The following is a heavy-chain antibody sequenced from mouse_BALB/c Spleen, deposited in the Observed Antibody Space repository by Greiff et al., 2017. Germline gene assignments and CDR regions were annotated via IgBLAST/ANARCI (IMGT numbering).Heavy chain of an antibody. CDR1: GFTFSSYT. CDR3: TREVITAFAY. CDR2: ISSGGSYT. J-gene: IGHJ3*01. D-gene: IGHD2-4*01. V-gene: IGHV5-6-4*01. Sequence: DVMLVESGGGLVKPGGSLKLSCAASGFTFSSYTMSWVRQTPEKRLEWVATISSGGSYTYYPDSVKGRFTISRDNAKNTLYLQMSSLKSEDTAMYYCTREVITAFAYWGQGTLVTVSA.